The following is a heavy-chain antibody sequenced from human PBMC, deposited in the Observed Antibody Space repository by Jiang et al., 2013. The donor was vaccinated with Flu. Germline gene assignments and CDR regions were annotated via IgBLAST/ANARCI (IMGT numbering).Heavy chain of an antibody. CDR3: ARHSGGSDDAFDT. D-gene: IGHD2-15*01. Sequence: LLKPSETLSLTCTVSGGSISSYYWSWIRQPPGKGLEWIGYIYYSGSTNYNPSLKSRVTISVDTSKNQFSLKLSSVTAADTAVYYCARHSGGSDDAFDTWGQGTMVTVSS. V-gene: IGHV4-59*13. CDR1: GGSISSYY. J-gene: IGHJ3*02. CDR2: IYYSGST.